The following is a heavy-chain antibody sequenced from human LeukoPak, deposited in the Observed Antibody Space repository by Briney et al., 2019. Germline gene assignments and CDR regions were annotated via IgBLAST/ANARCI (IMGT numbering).Heavy chain of an antibody. CDR2: INPNSGGT. D-gene: IGHD2/OR15-2a*01. Sequence: GASVKVSCKASGYTFTGYYMHWARQAPGQGLEWMGRINPNSGGTNYAQKFQGRVTMTRDTSISTAYVELSRLRSDGTAVYDSARHDLYDRGDWGQGTLVTVSS. CDR1: GYTFTGYY. J-gene: IGHJ4*02. V-gene: IGHV1-2*06. CDR3: ARHDLYDRGD.